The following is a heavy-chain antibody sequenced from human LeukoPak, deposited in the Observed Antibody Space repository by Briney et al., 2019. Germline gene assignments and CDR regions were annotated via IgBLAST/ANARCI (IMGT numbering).Heavy chain of an antibody. V-gene: IGHV3-30*02. CDR3: ATMDPGAPDSSGYYYVDY. CDR1: GFTFSDYY. Sequence: PGGSLRLSCAASGFTFSDYYMSWIRQAPGKGLEWVAFIRYDGSNKYYADSVKGRFTISRDNSKNTLYLQMNSLRAEDTAVYYCATMDPGAPDSSGYYYVDYWGQGTLVTVSS. CDR2: IRYDGSNK. J-gene: IGHJ4*02. D-gene: IGHD3-22*01.